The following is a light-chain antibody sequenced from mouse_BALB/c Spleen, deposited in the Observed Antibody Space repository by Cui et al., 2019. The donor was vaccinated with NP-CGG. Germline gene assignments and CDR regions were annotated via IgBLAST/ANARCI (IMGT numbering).Light chain of an antibody. CDR2: GTN. CDR3: ALLYSNHWV. V-gene: IGLV1*01. J-gene: IGLJ1*01. CDR1: TGTITTSNY. Sequence: QAVVTQEYALTTSPGETVTLTCRSSTGTITTSNYANWVQEKPDHLFTGLIGGTNNRAPGVPARFSGSLIGDKAARTITGAQTEDEALYFCALLYSNHWVFGGGTKLTVL.